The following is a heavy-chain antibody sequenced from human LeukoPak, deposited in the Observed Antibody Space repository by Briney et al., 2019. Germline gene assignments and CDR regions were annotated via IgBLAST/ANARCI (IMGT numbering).Heavy chain of an antibody. J-gene: IGHJ5*01. CDR3: ARAYSGYDFFDC. CDR2: IIPIFGTA. CDR1: VGTFSRYA. D-gene: IGHD5-12*01. Sequence: SVKVSCRASVGTFSRYAISWVRQAPGQGLEWMGGIIPIFGTANYAQKFQGRVTITADESTSTAYMEVSSLRSEDTAVYYCARAYSGYDFFDCWGQGILVTVSS. V-gene: IGHV1-69*01.